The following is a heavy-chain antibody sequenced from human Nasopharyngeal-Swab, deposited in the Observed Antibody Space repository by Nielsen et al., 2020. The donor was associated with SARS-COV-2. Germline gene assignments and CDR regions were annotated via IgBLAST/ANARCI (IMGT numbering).Heavy chain of an antibody. CDR1: GFTFSNYG. J-gene: IGHJ4*02. CDR2: IWFDGSKK. D-gene: IGHD6-19*01. Sequence: GGSLTLSCAASGFTFSNYGMHWVRQAPGKGLEWVTVIWFDGSKKYYADSVKGRFTVSRDNSKNTLYLQMSSLRAEDTAVYHCAKDFSTGASGCLFDWGQGTLVTVSS. CDR3: AKDFSTGASGCLFD. V-gene: IGHV3-33*06.